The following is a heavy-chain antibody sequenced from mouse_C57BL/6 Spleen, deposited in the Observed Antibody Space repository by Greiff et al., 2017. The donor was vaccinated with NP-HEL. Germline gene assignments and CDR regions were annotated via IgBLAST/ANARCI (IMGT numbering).Heavy chain of an antibody. J-gene: IGHJ2*01. Sequence: EVHLVESGGGLVKPGGSLKLSCAASGFTFSSYAMSWVRQTPEKRLEWVATISDGGSYTYYPDNVKGRFTISRDNAKNNLYLQMSHLKSEDTAMYYCARDRREGYYFDYWGQGTTLTVSS. CDR1: GFTFSSYA. CDR2: ISDGGSYT. CDR3: ARDRREGYYFDY. V-gene: IGHV5-4*01.